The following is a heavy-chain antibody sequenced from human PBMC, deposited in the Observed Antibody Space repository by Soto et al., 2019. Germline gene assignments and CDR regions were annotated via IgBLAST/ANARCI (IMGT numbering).Heavy chain of an antibody. CDR2: ISAYIGNT. V-gene: IGHV1-18*01. CDR1: GYTFNNYG. J-gene: IGHJ1*01. Sequence: VQLVQSGAEVKKPGASVKVSCKASGYTFNNYGITWVRQAPGQGLEWLGWISAYIGNTNYAQNLHVRMTLTTDTSTATAYMELRSLRSDDTAVYYCAREVQYDSGGYHELQNWGQGTLVTVSS. D-gene: IGHD3-22*01. CDR3: AREVQYDSGGYHELQN.